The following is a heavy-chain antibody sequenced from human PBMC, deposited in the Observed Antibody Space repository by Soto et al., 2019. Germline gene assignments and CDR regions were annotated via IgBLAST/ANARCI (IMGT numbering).Heavy chain of an antibody. Sequence: EVQLVESGGGLVQPGGSLRLSCVVSGFSFGSYSMNWVRQAPGKGLEWVSYISSSSTTIYYTDSVKGRFTISRDNAKNSLYLQMNSLGDEDTAVYYCARARYSIVAVPFHYRGQGTLVTVSS. CDR3: ARARYSIVAVPFHY. D-gene: IGHD5-12*01. V-gene: IGHV3-48*02. J-gene: IGHJ4*02. CDR1: GFSFGSYS. CDR2: ISSSSTTI.